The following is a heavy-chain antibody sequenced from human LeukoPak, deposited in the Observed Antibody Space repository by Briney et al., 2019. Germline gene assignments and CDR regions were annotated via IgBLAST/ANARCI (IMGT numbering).Heavy chain of an antibody. CDR1: GFTFSSYA. CDR3: AKGRWSPDY. CDR2: ISGSGGST. Sequence: GGSLRLSCAASGFTFSSYAMSWVRQAPGKGLEWVSAISGSGGSTYYTDSVKGRFTISRDNSKNSLYLQMNSLRADDTAVYYCAKGRWSPDYWGQGTLVTVSS. D-gene: IGHD1-1*01. J-gene: IGHJ4*01. V-gene: IGHV3-23*01.